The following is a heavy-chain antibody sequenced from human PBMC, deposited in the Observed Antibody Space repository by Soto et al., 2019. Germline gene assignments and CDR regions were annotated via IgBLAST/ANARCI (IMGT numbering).Heavy chain of an antibody. CDR2: ISAYNGNT. V-gene: IGHV1-18*01. CDR1: GYTFTSNG. J-gene: IGHJ4*02. CDR3: ARDPGSGWYRYIWDY. Sequence: ASVKVSCKASGYTFTSNGISWVRQAPGQGLEWMGWISAYNGNTNYAQKLQGRVTMTTDTSTSTAYMELRSLRSDDTAVYYCARDPGSGWYRYIWDYWGQGTLVTVSS. D-gene: IGHD6-19*01.